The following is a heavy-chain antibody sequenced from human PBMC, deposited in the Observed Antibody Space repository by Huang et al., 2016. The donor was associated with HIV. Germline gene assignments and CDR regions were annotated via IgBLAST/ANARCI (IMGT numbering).Heavy chain of an antibody. CDR2: VYFLGNT. CDR1: GTSMTSSTFY. J-gene: IGHJ6*02. V-gene: IGHV4-39*02. CDR3: AREVRSVDTDRPDGYYYRGLDV. D-gene: IGHD2-2*03. Sequence: QLRESGPGLVTPSETLSLTCSASGTSMTSSTFYWGWFRPPPGRGLEWIGSVYFLGNTDAHPSLKSRVTISIGTANKKDSRRLTSVTAADTAVYFCAREVRSVDTDRPDGYYYRGLDVWGQGTTVIVSS.